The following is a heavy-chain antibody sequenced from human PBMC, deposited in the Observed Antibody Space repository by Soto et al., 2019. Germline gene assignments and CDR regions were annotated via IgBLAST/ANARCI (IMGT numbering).Heavy chain of an antibody. CDR2: IYSGGTT. D-gene: IGHD3-3*01. J-gene: IGHJ4*02. CDR3: ARGSDFWSGTFDY. CDR1: GFTVTSNS. V-gene: IGHV3-53*01. Sequence: GGSLRLSCAASGFTVTSNSWNWVRQAPGKGLEWVSVIYSGGTTYYADSVKGRFTISRDNSKNMLYLQMNTLRAEDTAVYYCARGSDFWSGTFDYWGQGTLVTVSS.